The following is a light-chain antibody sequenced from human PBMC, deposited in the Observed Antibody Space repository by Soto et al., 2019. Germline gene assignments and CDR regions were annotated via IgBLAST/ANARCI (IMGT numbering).Light chain of an antibody. CDR2: GAS. CDR3: QQYDSFSGT. J-gene: IGKJ1*01. CDR1: QSISSY. Sequence: EVVMTHSPATLSVSPGERATLSCRASQSISSYLAWYQQKPGQAPRLLIYGASSRATGIPDRFSGSGSGTEFTLTISSLQPDDFATYYCQQYDSFSGTFGPGTKV. V-gene: IGKV3D-15*01.